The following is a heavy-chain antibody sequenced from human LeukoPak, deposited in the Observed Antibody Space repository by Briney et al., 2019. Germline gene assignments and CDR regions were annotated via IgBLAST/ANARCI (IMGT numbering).Heavy chain of an antibody. Sequence: ASETLSLTCTASGGSISSRGYYWGWIRQPPGKGLEWIGSVHYSGSTYYNPSLKSRVTISVDTSKNQFSLKLSSVTAADTAVYCCEATSIAARQMHYFIDYWGQGTLVSVSS. CDR3: EATSIAARQMHYFIDY. J-gene: IGHJ4*02. D-gene: IGHD6-6*01. CDR1: GGSISSRGYY. V-gene: IGHV4-39*01. CDR2: VHYSGST.